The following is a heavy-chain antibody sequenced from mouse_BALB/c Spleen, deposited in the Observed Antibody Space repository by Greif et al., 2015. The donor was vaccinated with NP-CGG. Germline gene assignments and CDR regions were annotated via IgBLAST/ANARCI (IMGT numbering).Heavy chain of an antibody. J-gene: IGHJ2*01. CDR3: ARVYGNLYYFDY. Sequence: EVQLVESGGGLVQPGGSRKLSCAASGFTFSDYGMAWVRQAPGKGPERVAFISNLAYSIYYADTVTGRFTISRENAKNTLYLEMSSLRSEDTAMYYCARVYGNLYYFDYWGQGTTLTVSS. CDR1: GFTFSDYG. V-gene: IGHV5-15*02. CDR2: ISNLAYSI. D-gene: IGHD2-1*01.